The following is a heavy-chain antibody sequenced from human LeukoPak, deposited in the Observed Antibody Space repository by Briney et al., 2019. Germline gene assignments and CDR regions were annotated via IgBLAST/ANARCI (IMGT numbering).Heavy chain of an antibody. CDR2: IYYSGST. D-gene: IGHD5-24*01. Sequence: SETLSLTCSVSGGSISNAYWSWIRQPPGKGLGWSGYIYYSGSTNYNPSLTSRVTISVDTSKNQCSLKLTSVTAADTAVYYCARHEGDGYNFDYWGQGTLVTVSS. J-gene: IGHJ4*02. V-gene: IGHV4-59*08. CDR1: GGSISNAY. CDR3: ARHEGDGYNFDY.